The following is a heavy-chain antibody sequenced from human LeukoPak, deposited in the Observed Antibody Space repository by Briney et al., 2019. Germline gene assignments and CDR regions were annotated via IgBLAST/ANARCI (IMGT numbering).Heavy chain of an antibody. V-gene: IGHV4-34*01. D-gene: IGHD3-3*01. J-gene: IGHJ6*03. CDR1: GGSFSGYY. CDR2: INHSGST. Sequence: SETLSLTCAVYGGSFSGYYWSWIRQPPGKGLEWIGEINHSGSTNYNPSLRSRVTISVDTSKNQFSLKLSSVTAADTAVYYCARTSPHYDFWSVIYYYMDVWGKGTTVTVSS. CDR3: ARTSPHYDFWSVIYYYMDV.